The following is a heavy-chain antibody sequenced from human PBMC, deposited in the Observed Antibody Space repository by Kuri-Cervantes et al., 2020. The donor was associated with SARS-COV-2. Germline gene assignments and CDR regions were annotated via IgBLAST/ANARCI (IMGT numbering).Heavy chain of an antibody. Sequence: SVKVSCKASGYTFTGYYMHWVRQAPGQAPEWMGWITPFNGNTKYAQKFQDRLTITRDRPMNTAYMELSSLRYEDTAMYYCARSGPGAISREDGALDIWGQGTMVTVSS. CDR1: GYTFTGYY. J-gene: IGHJ3*02. V-gene: IGHV1-45*02. D-gene: IGHD4/OR15-4a*01. CDR2: ITPFNGNT. CDR3: ARSGPGAISREDGALDI.